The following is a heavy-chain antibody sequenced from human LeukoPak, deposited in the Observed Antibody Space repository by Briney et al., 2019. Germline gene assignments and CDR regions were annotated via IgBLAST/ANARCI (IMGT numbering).Heavy chain of an antibody. V-gene: IGHV1-69*05. CDR1: GGTFSSYA. J-gene: IGHJ4*02. CDR2: IIPIFGTA. D-gene: IGHD6-13*01. Sequence: SVKVSCKASGGTFSSYAISWVRQAPGQGLEWMGGIIPIFGTANYAQKFQGRVTMTRNTSISTAYMELSSLRSEDTAVYYCARGLRRAAAATGYWGQGTLVTVSS. CDR3: ARGLRRAAAATGY.